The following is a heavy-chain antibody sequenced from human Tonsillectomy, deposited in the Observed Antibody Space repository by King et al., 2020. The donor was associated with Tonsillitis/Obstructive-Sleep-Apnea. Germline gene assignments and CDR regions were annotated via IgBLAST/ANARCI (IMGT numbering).Heavy chain of an antibody. J-gene: IGHJ6*03. V-gene: IGHV4-4*02. CDR1: GGSINSNNW. Sequence: VQLQESGPGLVKPSGTLSLTCAVSGGSINSNNWWSWVRQPPGKGLEWIGEIFHSGTTNYNPSLKSRVTISVDESNNQFSLILTSVTTADTAVYYCARDPPQVVPAATNYYSLDVWGKGTTVTVSS. CDR2: IFHSGTT. D-gene: IGHD2-2*01. CDR3: ARDPPQVVPAATNYYSLDV.